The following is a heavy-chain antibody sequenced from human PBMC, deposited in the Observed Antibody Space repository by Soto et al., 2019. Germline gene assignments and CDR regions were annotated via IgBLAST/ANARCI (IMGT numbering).Heavy chain of an antibody. CDR2: ISAYNGNT. CDR3: ASGWFGEFVYQFDY. J-gene: IGHJ4*02. CDR1: GYTFTSYG. D-gene: IGHD3-10*01. V-gene: IGHV1-18*01. Sequence: QVQLVQSGAEVKKPGASVKVSCKPSGYTFTSYGITWVRQAPGQGLEWMGWISAYNGNTNYAQKVQGRVTMTTDTSTSTAYMGLRSLGSDDTAVYYCASGWFGEFVYQFDYWGQGTLVTVSS.